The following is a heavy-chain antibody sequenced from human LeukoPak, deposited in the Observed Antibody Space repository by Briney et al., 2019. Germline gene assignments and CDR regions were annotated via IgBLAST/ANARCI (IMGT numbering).Heavy chain of an antibody. CDR3: AKGARDYDILTGYGY. D-gene: IGHD3-9*01. CDR2: ISGSGGST. V-gene: IGHV3-23*01. J-gene: IGHJ4*02. Sequence: VRQAPGKGLEWVSAISGSGGSTYYADSVKGRFTISRDNSKNTLYLQMNSLRAEDTAVYYCAKGARDYDILTGYGYWGQGTLVTVSS.